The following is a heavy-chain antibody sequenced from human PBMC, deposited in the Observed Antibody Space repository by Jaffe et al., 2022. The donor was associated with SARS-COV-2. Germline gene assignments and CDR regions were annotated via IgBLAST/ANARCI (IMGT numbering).Heavy chain of an antibody. J-gene: IGHJ3*02. Sequence: QVQLQQSGPGLVKPSQTLSLTCAISGDSVSSNSAAWNWIRQSPSRGLEWLGRTYYRSKWYNDYAVSVKSRITINPDTSKNQFSLQLNSVTPEDTAVYYCARDGYCSGGSCYGIVSSGNGPDAFDIWGQGTMVTVSS. CDR1: GDSVSSNSAA. V-gene: IGHV6-1*01. CDR2: TYYRSKWYN. D-gene: IGHD2-15*01. CDR3: ARDGYCSGGSCYGIVSSGNGPDAFDI.